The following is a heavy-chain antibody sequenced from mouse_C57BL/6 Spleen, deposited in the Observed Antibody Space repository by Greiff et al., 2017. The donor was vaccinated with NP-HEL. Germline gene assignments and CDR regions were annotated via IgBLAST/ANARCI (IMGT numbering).Heavy chain of an antibody. D-gene: IGHD1-1*01. Sequence: VQLQESGPGLVAPSQSLSITCTVSGFSLTSYGVDCVRPSPGTGLEWLGVIWGVGSTNYNSALNSRLSISTDTSKSQVFLKMNRLETDDTAMYYCASNNYYGSSYAMDYWGQGTSVTVSS. V-gene: IGHV2-6*01. CDR3: ASNNYYGSSYAMDY. CDR2: IWGVGST. J-gene: IGHJ4*01. CDR1: GFSLTSYG.